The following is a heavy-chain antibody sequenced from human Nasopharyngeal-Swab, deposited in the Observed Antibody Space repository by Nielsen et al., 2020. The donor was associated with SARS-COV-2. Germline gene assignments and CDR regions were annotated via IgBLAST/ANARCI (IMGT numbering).Heavy chain of an antibody. D-gene: IGHD1-26*01. CDR1: GYTFTNYG. Sequence: ASVKVSCKASGYTFTNYGITWVRQAPGQGLEWMAWIHTYNGDTRYAQNFQGRVTVTTDTSTTTAYMEVRSLRSDDTAVYYCARVPVYSGTYYAFDIWGQGTMVTVSS. J-gene: IGHJ3*02. CDR2: IHTYNGDT. CDR3: ARVPVYSGTYYAFDI. V-gene: IGHV1-18*01.